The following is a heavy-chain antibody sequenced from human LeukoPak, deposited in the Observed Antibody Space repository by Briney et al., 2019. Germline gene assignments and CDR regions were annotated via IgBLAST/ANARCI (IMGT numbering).Heavy chain of an antibody. J-gene: IGHJ3*02. CDR3: ARDRDSSGYYDAFDI. D-gene: IGHD3-22*01. Sequence: SETLSLTCTVSGGSISSYYWSWIRQPPGKGLEWIGYIYYSGSTNYNPSLKSRVTISVDTSKNQFSLKLSSVTAADTAVYYCARDRDSSGYYDAFDIWGQGTMVTVSS. V-gene: IGHV4-59*01. CDR1: GGSISSYY. CDR2: IYYSGST.